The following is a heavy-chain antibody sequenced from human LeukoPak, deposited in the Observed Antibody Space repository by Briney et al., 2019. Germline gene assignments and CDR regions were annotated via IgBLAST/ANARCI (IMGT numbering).Heavy chain of an antibody. V-gene: IGHV1-8*01. CDR2: MNPNSGNT. Sequence: ASVKVSCKASGYTFTSYDINWVRQATGQGLEWMGWMNPNSGNTGYAQKFQGRVTITRNTSISTAYMELSSLRSEDTAVYYCARRRIAAAGSWFDPWGQGTLVTVSS. J-gene: IGHJ5*02. D-gene: IGHD6-13*01. CDR1: GYTFTSYD. CDR3: ARRRIAAAGSWFDP.